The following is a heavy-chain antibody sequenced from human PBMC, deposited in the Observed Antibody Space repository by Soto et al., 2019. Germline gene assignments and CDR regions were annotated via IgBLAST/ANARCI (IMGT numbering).Heavy chain of an antibody. CDR3: AAYLQGWKDFDCGVVKSPYYGMDV. CDR1: GFTFTSSA. J-gene: IGHJ6*02. CDR2: IVVVRGNT. D-gene: IGHD3-3*01. Sequence: GASGPVSCKPSGFTFTSSAMQWVRQARGQHLEWIGWIVVVRGNTNYAQKCKERVTLNREMAASTGYMELSRVRSEDTAVYYCAAYLQGWKDFDCGVVKSPYYGMDVWGQGTTVTVSS. V-gene: IGHV1-58*02.